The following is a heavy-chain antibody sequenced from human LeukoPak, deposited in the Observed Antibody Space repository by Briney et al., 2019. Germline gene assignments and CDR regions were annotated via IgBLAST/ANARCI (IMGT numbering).Heavy chain of an antibody. V-gene: IGHV3-74*01. Sequence: GESLRLSCAASGFTFSNYWVHWVRQAPGKGLVWVSRINPDGSTINYADSVKGRFTISRDNAKNTLYLQMNSLRAEDTAVYYCATAGTYRFDYWGQGTLVTVSS. CDR1: GFTFSNYW. J-gene: IGHJ4*01. CDR2: INPDGSTI. D-gene: IGHD1-26*01. CDR3: ATAGTYRFDY.